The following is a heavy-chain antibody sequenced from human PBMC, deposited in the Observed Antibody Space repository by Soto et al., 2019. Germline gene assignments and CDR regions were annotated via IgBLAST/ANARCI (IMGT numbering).Heavy chain of an antibody. V-gene: IGHV4-30-4*01. Sequence: PSETLSLTCTVSGGSISSGDYYWSWIRQPPGKGLEWIGYIYYSGSTYYNPSLKSRVTISVDTSKNQFSLKLSSVTAADTAVYYCARDHSSGYGFDYCGQGTLVTVS. CDR3: ARDHSSGYGFDY. J-gene: IGHJ4*02. CDR1: GGSISSGDYY. CDR2: IYYSGST. D-gene: IGHD3-22*01.